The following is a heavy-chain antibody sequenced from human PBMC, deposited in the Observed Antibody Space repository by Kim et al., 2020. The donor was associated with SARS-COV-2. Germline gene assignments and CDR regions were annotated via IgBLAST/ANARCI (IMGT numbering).Heavy chain of an antibody. V-gene: IGHV3-23*01. Sequence: GGSLRLSCAASGFTFSSYAMSWVRQAPGKGLEWVSAISGSGGSTYYADSVKGRFTISRDNSKNTLYLQINSLRAEDTAVYYCAKSGDVVVTAVGLLHDAFDIWGQGTMVTVSS. CDR2: ISGSGGST. CDR3: AKSGDVVVTAVGLLHDAFDI. CDR1: GFTFSSYA. J-gene: IGHJ3*02. D-gene: IGHD2-21*02.